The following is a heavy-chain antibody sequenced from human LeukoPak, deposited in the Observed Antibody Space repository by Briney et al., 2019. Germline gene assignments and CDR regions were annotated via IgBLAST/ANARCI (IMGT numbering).Heavy chain of an antibody. CDR3: AKDLSEIAAPFGSAFDI. D-gene: IGHD6-6*01. CDR2: INHSGST. V-gene: IGHV4-34*01. Sequence: PSETLSLTCAVYGGSFSGYYWSWIRQPPGKGLEWIGEINHSGSTNYNPSLKSRVTISVDTSKNQFSLKLSSVTAADTAVYYCAKDLSEIAAPFGSAFDIWGQGTMVTVSS. J-gene: IGHJ3*02. CDR1: GGSFSGYY.